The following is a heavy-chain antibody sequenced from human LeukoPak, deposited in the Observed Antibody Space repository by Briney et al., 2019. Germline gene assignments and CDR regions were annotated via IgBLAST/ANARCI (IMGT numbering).Heavy chain of an antibody. J-gene: IGHJ4*02. CDR2: IYHSGST. CDR1: GYSISSGYY. CDR3: ARDSGSRDFDY. D-gene: IGHD1-26*01. V-gene: IGHV4-38-2*02. Sequence: SETLSLTCTVSGYSISSGYYWGWIRQPPGKGLEWIGSIYHSGSTYYNPSLKSRVTISVDTSKNQFSLKLSSVTAADTAVYYCARDSGSRDFDYWGQGTLVTVSS.